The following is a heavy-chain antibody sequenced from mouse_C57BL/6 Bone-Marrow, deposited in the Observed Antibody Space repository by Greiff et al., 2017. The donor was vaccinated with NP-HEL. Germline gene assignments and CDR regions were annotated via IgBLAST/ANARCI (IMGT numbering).Heavy chain of an antibody. D-gene: IGHD1-1*01. CDR1: GYAFSSSW. CDR2: IYPGDGDT. Sequence: VQLQQSGPELAKPGASVKISCKASGYAFSSSWMNWVKQRPGKGLEWIGRIYPGDGDTNYNGKFKGKATLTADKSSSTAYMQLSSLTSEDSAVYFCALITTVVANFDYWGQGTTLTVSS. CDR3: ALITTVVANFDY. J-gene: IGHJ2*01. V-gene: IGHV1-82*01.